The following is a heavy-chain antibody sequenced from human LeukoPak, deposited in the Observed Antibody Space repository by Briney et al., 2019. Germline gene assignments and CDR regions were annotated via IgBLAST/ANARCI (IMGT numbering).Heavy chain of an antibody. V-gene: IGHV4-59*01. D-gene: IGHD3-9*01. J-gene: IGHJ4*02. CDR1: GGSISSYY. Sequence: PSETLSLTCTVSGGSISSYYWSWIRQPPGKGLEWIGYIYYSGSTNYNPSLKSRVTISVDTSKNQFSLKLSSVTAADTAVYYCARDEGYLRYFDWGIRDWGQGTLVTVSS. CDR3: ARDEGYLRYFDWGIRD. CDR2: IYYSGST.